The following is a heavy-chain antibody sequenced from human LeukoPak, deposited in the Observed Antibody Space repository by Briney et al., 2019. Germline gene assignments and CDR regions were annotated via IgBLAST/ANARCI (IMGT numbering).Heavy chain of an antibody. Sequence: SQTLSLTCAISGDSVSRDSIAWNWIRQSPSRGLEWLGGTYYKSTWYNDYAASVKGRITINPDTSKNQFSLQLNSVTPEDTAVYYCARGTGWPQFDYWGQGTLVTVSS. CDR3: ARGTGWPQFDY. CDR2: TYYKSTWYN. CDR1: GDSVSRDSIA. D-gene: IGHD6-19*01. V-gene: IGHV6-1*01. J-gene: IGHJ4*02.